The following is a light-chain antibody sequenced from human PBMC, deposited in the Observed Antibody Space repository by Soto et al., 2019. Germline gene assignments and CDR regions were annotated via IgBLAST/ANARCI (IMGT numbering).Light chain of an antibody. Sequence: EIVMTQSPATLSVSPGERATLSCRASQSVSSNLAWYQQKPGQGPRLLIYGASSRATGIPARFSGSGSGTEFNLTISSLQSEDFAVYYCQQYSNWPLVTFGGGTKVEIK. CDR3: QQYSNWPLVT. CDR2: GAS. V-gene: IGKV3-15*01. J-gene: IGKJ4*01. CDR1: QSVSSN.